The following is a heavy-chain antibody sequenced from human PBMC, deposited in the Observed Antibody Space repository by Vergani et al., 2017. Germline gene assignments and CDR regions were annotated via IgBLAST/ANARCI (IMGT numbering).Heavy chain of an antibody. CDR2: ISYDGSNK. CDR3: ANWVGEVGYYYYGMDV. J-gene: IGHJ6*02. V-gene: IGHV3-30*18. CDR1: GFTFSSYG. Sequence: QVQLVESGGGVVQPGRSLRLSCAASGFTFSSYGMHWVRQAPGKGLEWVAVISYDGSNKYYADSVKGRFTISRDNSKNTLYLQMNSLRAEDTAVYYWANWVGEVGYYYYGMDVWGQGTTVTVSS. D-gene: IGHD4-17*01.